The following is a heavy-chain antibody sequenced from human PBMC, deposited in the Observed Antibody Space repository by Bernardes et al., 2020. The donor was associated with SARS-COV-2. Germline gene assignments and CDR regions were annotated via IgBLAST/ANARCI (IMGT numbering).Heavy chain of an antibody. D-gene: IGHD3-10*01. Sequence: GGSLRLSRSASGFTFSTYTMDWVRQAPGKGLEWVSSISDSGNSIYYADSLKGRFTISRDNAKNSLYLQMNSLRAEDTAVYYCARLPYGDWYFDLWGRGTLVTVSS. CDR1: GFTFSTYT. J-gene: IGHJ2*01. CDR2: ISDSGNSI. V-gene: IGHV3-21*01. CDR3: ARLPYGDWYFDL.